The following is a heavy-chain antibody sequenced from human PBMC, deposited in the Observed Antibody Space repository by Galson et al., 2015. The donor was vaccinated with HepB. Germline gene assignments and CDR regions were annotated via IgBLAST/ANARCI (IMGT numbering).Heavy chain of an antibody. V-gene: IGHV3-21*01. J-gene: IGHJ4*02. CDR2: ISSSSNYI. D-gene: IGHD2-15*01. CDR3: ARVGEVVAAPTVDY. Sequence: SLRLSCAASGFTFSSYSMNWVRQAPGEGLEWVSSISSSSNYIYYADSVKGRFTISRDNTNNSLYLQMNSPRDDDTAVYSCARVGEVVAAPTVDYWGQGTLVTVSS. CDR1: GFTFSSYS.